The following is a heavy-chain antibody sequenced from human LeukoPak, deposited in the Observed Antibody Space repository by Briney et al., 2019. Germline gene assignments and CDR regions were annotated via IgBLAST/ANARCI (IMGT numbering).Heavy chain of an antibody. CDR3: ARLSVDPTQITIFGVVIGPSNWFDP. CDR2: IYYSGST. V-gene: IGHV4-39*01. CDR1: GGSISSSTYY. J-gene: IGHJ5*02. Sequence: NPSETLSLTCTVSGGSISSSTYYWGWIRQPPGKGLEWIGSIYYSGSTYYNPSLKSRVTISVDTSKNQFSLKLSSVTAADTAVYYCARLSVDPTQITIFGVVIGPSNWFDPWGQGTLVTVSS. D-gene: IGHD3-3*01.